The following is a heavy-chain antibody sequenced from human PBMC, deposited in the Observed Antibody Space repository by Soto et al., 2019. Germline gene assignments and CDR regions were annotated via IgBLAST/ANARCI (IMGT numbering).Heavy chain of an antibody. V-gene: IGHV3-23*01. D-gene: IGHD1-1*01. CDR2: ISGSGGST. CDR3: SNRPGETTNWFDP. CDR1: GFTFSSYA. Sequence: PGGSLRLSCAASGFTFSSYAMSWVRQAPGKGLEWVSAISGSGGSTYYADSVKGRFTISRDNSKNALYRQMNRLRAEDTAVYYCSNRPGETTNWFDPWGQGTLVTVSS. J-gene: IGHJ5*02.